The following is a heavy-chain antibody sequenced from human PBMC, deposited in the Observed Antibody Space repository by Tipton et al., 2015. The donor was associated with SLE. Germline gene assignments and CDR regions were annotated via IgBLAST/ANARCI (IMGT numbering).Heavy chain of an antibody. D-gene: IGHD2-8*02. CDR3: ARLSQRVRVVYAIPAQGYFDL. Sequence: QLVQSGAEVKKPGESLKISCKASGYSFSNYWIGWVRQMSEKGLEWMGIIYHGDSETRISPSFQGQVTISADKSINTAYLQWSSLQASDTAIYYCARLSQRVRVVYAIPAQGYFDLWGRGTLVIVSS. V-gene: IGHV5-51*03. CDR2: IYHGDSET. J-gene: IGHJ2*01. CDR1: GYSFSNYW.